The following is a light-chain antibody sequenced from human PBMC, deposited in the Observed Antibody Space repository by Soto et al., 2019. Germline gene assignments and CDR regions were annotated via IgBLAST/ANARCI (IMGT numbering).Light chain of an antibody. V-gene: IGKV3-20*01. CDR1: QSVSSSY. CDR2: GTS. J-gene: IGKJ4*01. CDR3: QQYGSSPLT. Sequence: EIVLTQSPGTLSLSPGERATLSGRASQSVSSSYLAWYQQKPGQAPRLLIYGTSIRAIDIPDRFSGSGSGTDFTLTISRLEPVDFAVYYCQQYGSSPLTFGGGTKVEIK.